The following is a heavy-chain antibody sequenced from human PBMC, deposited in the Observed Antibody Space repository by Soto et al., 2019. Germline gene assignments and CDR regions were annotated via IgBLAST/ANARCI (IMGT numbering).Heavy chain of an antibody. V-gene: IGHV4-31*03. CDR3: ARLQPSTTVTFDY. CDR1: GGSISSGGYY. Sequence: NPSETLSLTCTVSGGSISSGGYYWSWIRQHPGKGLEWIGYIYYSGSTYYNPSLKSRVTISVDTSKNQFSLKLSSVTAADTAVYYRARLQPSTTVTFDYWGQGTLVTVSS. D-gene: IGHD4-4*01. CDR2: IYYSGST. J-gene: IGHJ4*02.